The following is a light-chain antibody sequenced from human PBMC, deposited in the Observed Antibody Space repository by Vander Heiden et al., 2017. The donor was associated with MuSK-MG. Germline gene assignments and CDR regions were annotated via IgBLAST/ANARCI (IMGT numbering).Light chain of an antibody. Sequence: SSELPQVPAVSVASGQTVRITCPGDSLRRYYASWDQQKPGQAPVVVIYGKNNRPSGIPDRFSGSSSGNTASLTITGAQAEDEADYYCNSWDSSGNHVVFGGGTKLTVL. V-gene: IGLV3-19*01. CDR2: GKN. CDR3: NSWDSSGNHVV. CDR1: SLRRYY. J-gene: IGLJ2*01.